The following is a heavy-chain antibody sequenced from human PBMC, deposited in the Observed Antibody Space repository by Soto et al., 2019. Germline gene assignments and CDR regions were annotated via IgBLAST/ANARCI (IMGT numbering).Heavy chain of an antibody. CDR1: GGSISSSSYY. CDR3: ARLPYYDFWTDSYYYYGMDV. V-gene: IGHV4-39*01. Sequence: SGTLSLTCTVSGGSISSSSYYWGWIRQPPGKGLEWIGSIYYSGSTYYNPSLKSRVTISVDTSKNQFSLKLSSVTAADTAVYYCARLPYYDFWTDSYYYYGMDVWGQGTTVTVSS. J-gene: IGHJ6*02. CDR2: IYYSGST. D-gene: IGHD3-3*01.